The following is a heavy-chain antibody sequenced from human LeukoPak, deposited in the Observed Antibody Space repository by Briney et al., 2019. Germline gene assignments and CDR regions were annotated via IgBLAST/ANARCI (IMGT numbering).Heavy chain of an antibody. CDR1: GYTFTNYD. Sequence: ASVKVSCKASGYTFTNYDTNWVRQATGQGLEWIGWMNPTSGNTEYAQKFQGGVTMTRNTSISTAYMELSSLRSEDTAVYYCARGRFGELSDYYYYGMAVWGQGTTVTVSS. D-gene: IGHD3-10*01. CDR2: MNPTSGNT. CDR3: ARGRFGELSDYYYYGMAV. V-gene: IGHV1-8*01. J-gene: IGHJ6*02.